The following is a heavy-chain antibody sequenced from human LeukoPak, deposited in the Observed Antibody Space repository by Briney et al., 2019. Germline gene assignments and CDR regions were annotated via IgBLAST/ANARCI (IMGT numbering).Heavy chain of an antibody. D-gene: IGHD4/OR15-4a*01. J-gene: IGHJ4*02. V-gene: IGHV3-23*01. Sequence: GGSLRLSCAASGFTFNNYALAWVRQTPEKGLECVSAISGDGVSPYYVDSVRGRFTISRDNSKNTLYLQMHSLRVEDTAVYFCARDPGAFPYFFDCWGQGTLVTVSS. CDR3: ARDPGAFPYFFDC. CDR2: ISGDGVSP. CDR1: GFTFNNYA.